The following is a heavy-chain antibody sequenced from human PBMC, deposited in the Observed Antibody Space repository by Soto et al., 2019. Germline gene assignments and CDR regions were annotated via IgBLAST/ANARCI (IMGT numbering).Heavy chain of an antibody. CDR3: AKGWFYDVLTGPDS. D-gene: IGHD3-9*01. Sequence: PGGSLRLSCAASGFTFNSYGMHWVRQAPGKGLEWVAVISYNANKTYYADPVKGRFSISRDNSKNALYLQMNSLRVDDTAIYYCAKGWFYDVLTGPDSWGQGTLVTVSS. J-gene: IGHJ5*01. V-gene: IGHV3-30*18. CDR1: GFTFNSYG. CDR2: ISYNANKT.